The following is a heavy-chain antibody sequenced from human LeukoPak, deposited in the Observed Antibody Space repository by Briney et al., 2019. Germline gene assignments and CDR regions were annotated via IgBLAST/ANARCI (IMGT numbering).Heavy chain of an antibody. V-gene: IGHV4-34*01. CDR3: ARGPYDSSRE. CDR1: GGSLSGYY. CDR2: INHSGNT. Sequence: SETLSLTCAVYGGSLSGYYWSWIRQPPGKGLEWIGEINHSGNTNYNPSLKSRVTISVDTSKNQFSLKLSSVTAADTAVYYCARGPYDSSREWGQGTLVTVSS. J-gene: IGHJ4*02. D-gene: IGHD3-22*01.